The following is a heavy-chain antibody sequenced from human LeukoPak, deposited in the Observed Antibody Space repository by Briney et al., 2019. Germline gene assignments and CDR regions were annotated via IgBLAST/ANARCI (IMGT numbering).Heavy chain of an antibody. CDR2: INPNSGAT. CDR3: ARDGDWYQLLWWFDP. CDR1: GYTFTGYY. D-gene: IGHD2-2*01. J-gene: IGHJ5*02. Sequence: ASVKVSCKASGYTFTGYYMHWVRQAPGRGLEWMGWINPNSGATKYAQKFQGRVTMTRDTSISTAYMEVSRLRFDDTAVYYCARDGDWYQLLWWFDPWGQGTLVTVSS. V-gene: IGHV1-2*02.